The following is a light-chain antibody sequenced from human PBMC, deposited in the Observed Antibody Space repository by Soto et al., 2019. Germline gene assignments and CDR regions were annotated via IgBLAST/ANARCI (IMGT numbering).Light chain of an antibody. CDR1: QSISNY. CDR2: AAF. Sequence: DIQMTQSPTSLSASVGDRVTIACRTSQSISNYLNWYQQKPGKAPKLLIYAAFSLQSGVPSRFSGCGSGTEFTLTISSLQAEDFATYYFQQSYSTPRTFGQGTKVEIK. J-gene: IGKJ1*01. V-gene: IGKV1-39*01. CDR3: QQSYSTPRT.